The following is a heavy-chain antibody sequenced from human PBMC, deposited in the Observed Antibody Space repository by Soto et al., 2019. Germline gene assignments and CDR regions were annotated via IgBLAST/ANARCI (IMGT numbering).Heavy chain of an antibody. CDR1: EDTFRNYA. Sequence: QVELVQSGAEVKKPGSSVKVSCQASEDTFRNYAISWVRQAPGQGLEWMGGIIPIFGTANYAQKFQGRVTITADTSANTVYLELSSLRSEDTAVYYCASTKYDSRAYYYWYLGLWGRGTLFTVSS. V-gene: IGHV1-69*06. J-gene: IGHJ2*01. CDR2: IIPIFGTA. D-gene: IGHD3-22*01. CDR3: ASTKYDSRAYYYWYLGL.